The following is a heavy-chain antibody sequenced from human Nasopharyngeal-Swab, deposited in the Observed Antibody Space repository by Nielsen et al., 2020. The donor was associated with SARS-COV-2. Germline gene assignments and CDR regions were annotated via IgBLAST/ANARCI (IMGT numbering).Heavy chain of an antibody. CDR1: GGSISSGDYY. J-gene: IGHJ4*02. CDR2: IYYSGST. D-gene: IGHD6-6*01. CDR3: ARVKIESIAARRFDY. Sequence: SETLSLTCTVSGGSISSGDYYWSWIRQPPGKGLEWIGYIYYSGSTYYNPSLKGRVTISVDTSKNQFSLKLSSVTAADTAVYYCARVKIESIAARRFDYWGQGTLVTVSS. V-gene: IGHV4-30-4*01.